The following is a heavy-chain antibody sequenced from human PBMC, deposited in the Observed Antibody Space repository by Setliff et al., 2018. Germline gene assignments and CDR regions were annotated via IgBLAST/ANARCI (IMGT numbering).Heavy chain of an antibody. V-gene: IGHV5-51*01. CDR2: IYAGDSDT. D-gene: IGHD6-13*01. Sequence: GESLKISCKGSGYSFANSWIAWVRQMPGKGLEWMGVIYAGDSDTRYRPSFQGQVTISVDKSISTAYLQWSSLKASDTAMYYCARLGSSSWYNDVFDFWGPGTMVTVSS. CDR1: GYSFANSW. J-gene: IGHJ3*01. CDR3: ARLGSSSWYNDVFDF.